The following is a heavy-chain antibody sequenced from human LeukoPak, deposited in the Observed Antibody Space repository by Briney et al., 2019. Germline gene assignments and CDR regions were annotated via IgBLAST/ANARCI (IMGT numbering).Heavy chain of an antibody. J-gene: IGHJ4*02. V-gene: IGHV1-69*04. CDR1: GGTFSSYA. D-gene: IGHD5-18*01. CDR2: IIPILGIA. CDR3: ARGAASGYSYAGFHY. Sequence: AASVKVSCKASGGTFSSYAISWVRRAPGQGLEWMGRIIPILGIANYAQKFQGRVTITADKSTSTAYMELSSLRSEDTAVYYCARGAASGYSYAGFHYWGQGTLVTVSS.